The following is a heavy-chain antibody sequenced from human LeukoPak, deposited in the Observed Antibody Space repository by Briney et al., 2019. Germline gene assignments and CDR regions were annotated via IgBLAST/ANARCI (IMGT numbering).Heavy chain of an antibody. D-gene: IGHD1-26*01. CDR2: INPSGGST. Sequence: ASVKVSCKASGYTFTAYYTHWVRQAPGQGLEWMGIINPSGGSTSYAQKFQGRVTITRDMSTSTVYMELSSLRSEDTAVYYCARDGLFSGSYFDYWGQGTLVTVSS. J-gene: IGHJ4*02. CDR1: GYTFTAYY. CDR3: ARDGLFSGSYFDY. V-gene: IGHV1-46*01.